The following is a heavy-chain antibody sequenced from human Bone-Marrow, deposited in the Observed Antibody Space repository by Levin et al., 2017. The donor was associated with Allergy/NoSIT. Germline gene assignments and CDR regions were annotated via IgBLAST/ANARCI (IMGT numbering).Heavy chain of an antibody. CDR2: IYYSGST. CDR1: GGSISSYY. CDR3: ASESISSSWPYYYYGMDG. D-gene: IGHD6-13*01. V-gene: IGHV4-59*01. J-gene: IGHJ6*02. Sequence: SETLSLTCTVSGGSISSYYWSWIRQPPGKGLEWIGYIYYSGSTNYNPSLKSRVTISVDTSKNQFSLKLSSVTAADTAVYYCASESISSSWPYYYYGMDGWGQGTTVTVSS.